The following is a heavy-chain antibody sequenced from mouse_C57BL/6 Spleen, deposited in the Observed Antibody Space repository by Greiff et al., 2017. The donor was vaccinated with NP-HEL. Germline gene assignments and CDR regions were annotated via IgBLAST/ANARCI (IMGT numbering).Heavy chain of an antibody. V-gene: IGHV5-6*02. Sequence: DVKLVESGGDLVKPGGSLKLSCAASGFTFSSYGMSWVRQTPDKRLEWVATISSGGSYTYYPDSVKGRFTISRDNAKNTLYLQMSSLKSEDTAMYYCARLGGSPFDYWGQGTTLTVSS. D-gene: IGHD1-1*01. CDR1: GFTFSSYG. CDR2: ISSGGSYT. CDR3: ARLGGSPFDY. J-gene: IGHJ2*01.